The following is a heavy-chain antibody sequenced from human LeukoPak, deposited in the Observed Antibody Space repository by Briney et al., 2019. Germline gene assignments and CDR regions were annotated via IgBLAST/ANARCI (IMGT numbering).Heavy chain of an antibody. CDR3: ARSGSSWYPWSLDY. CDR2: IYYSGST. V-gene: IGHV4-61*08. CDR1: GGSISSGGYY. Sequence: PSETLSLTCTVSGGSISSGGYYWSWIRQHPGKGLEWIGYIYYSGSTNYNPSLKSRVTISVDTSKNQFSLKLSSVTAADTAVYYCARSGSSWYPWSLDYWGQGTLVTVSS. J-gene: IGHJ4*02. D-gene: IGHD6-13*01.